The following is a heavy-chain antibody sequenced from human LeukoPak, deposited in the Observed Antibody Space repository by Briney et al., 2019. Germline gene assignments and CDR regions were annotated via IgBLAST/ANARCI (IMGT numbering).Heavy chain of an antibody. CDR2: INPNSGGT. Sequence: ASVKVSCKASGYTFTSYGISWVRQAPGQGLEWMGWINPNSGGTNYAQKFQGRVTMTRDTSISTAYMELSRLRSDDTAVYYCASGAAAQDAFDIWGQGTMVTVSS. CDR1: GYTFTSYG. V-gene: IGHV1-2*02. CDR3: ASGAAAQDAFDI. J-gene: IGHJ3*02. D-gene: IGHD6-6*01.